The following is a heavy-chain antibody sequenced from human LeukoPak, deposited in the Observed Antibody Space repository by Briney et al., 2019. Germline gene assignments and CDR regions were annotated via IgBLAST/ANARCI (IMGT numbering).Heavy chain of an antibody. CDR1: GGTFSSYA. Sequence: ASVKVSCKASGGTFSSYAISWVRQAPGQGLEWMGGIISIFGTANYAQKFQGRVTITADKSTSTAYMELSSLRSEDTAVYYCARDVKNDNWFDPWGQGTLVTVSS. J-gene: IGHJ5*02. CDR3: ARDVKNDNWFDP. V-gene: IGHV1-69*06. CDR2: IISIFGTA. D-gene: IGHD3-16*02.